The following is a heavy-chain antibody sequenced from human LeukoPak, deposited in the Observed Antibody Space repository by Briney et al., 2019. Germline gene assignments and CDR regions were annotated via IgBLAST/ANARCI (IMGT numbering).Heavy chain of an antibody. Sequence: SETLSLTCTVSGGSISSGDYYWSWIRQPPGKGLEWIGYIYYSGSTYYNPSLKSRVTISVDTSKNQFSLKLSSVTAADTAVYYCARVPAAIGGFDPWAREPWSPSPQ. CDR3: ARVPAAIGGFDP. CDR2: IYYSGST. J-gene: IGHJ5*02. CDR1: GGSISSGDYY. D-gene: IGHD2-2*01. V-gene: IGHV4-30-4*08.